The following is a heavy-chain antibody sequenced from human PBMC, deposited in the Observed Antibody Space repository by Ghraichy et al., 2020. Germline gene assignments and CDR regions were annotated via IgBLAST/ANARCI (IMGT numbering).Heavy chain of an antibody. D-gene: IGHD2-21*01. CDR1: GGSISSSNYY. J-gene: IGHJ2*01. CDR2: IHHSGST. Sequence: SETLSLTCTVSGGSISSSNYYWGWIRPPPGKGLEWIGSIHHSGSTYYNPSVESRLSISVDKSKNQFSLKLRSVTAADTAVYYCAGSLAVIRYFDLWGRATLVTVSS. CDR3: AGSLAVIRYFDL. V-gene: IGHV4-39*01.